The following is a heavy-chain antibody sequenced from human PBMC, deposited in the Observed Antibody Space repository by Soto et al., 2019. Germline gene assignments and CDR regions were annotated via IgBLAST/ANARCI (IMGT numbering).Heavy chain of an antibody. CDR3: LKGGAASYNYYMDG. Sequence: GGSLRLSCAASGFTFSSYAMSWVRKAPGKGLEWVSAISGSGGSTYYADSVKGRFTISRDNSKNTLVLQMNSLRAEDTAVYYCLKGGAASYNYYMDGWGKGTKVTVSS. CDR2: ISGSGGST. CDR1: GFTFSSYA. J-gene: IGHJ6*03. V-gene: IGHV3-23*01. D-gene: IGHD6-13*01.